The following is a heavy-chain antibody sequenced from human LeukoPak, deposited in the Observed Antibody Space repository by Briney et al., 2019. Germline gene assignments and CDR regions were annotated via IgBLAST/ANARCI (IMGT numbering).Heavy chain of an antibody. J-gene: IGHJ5*02. CDR2: IYSGGST. V-gene: IGHV3-53*01. CDR3: ARDLQRGWFDP. Sequence: GGSLRLSCAASGFTVSSNYMSWVRQAPGKGLEGVSVIYSGGSTYYADSVKGRFTISRDNSKNTLYLQMNSLRAEDTAVYYCARDLQRGWFDPWGQGTLVTVSS. D-gene: IGHD6-25*01. CDR1: GFTVSSNY.